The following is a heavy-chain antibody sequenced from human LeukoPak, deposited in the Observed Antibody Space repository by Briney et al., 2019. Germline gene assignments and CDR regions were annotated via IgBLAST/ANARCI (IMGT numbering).Heavy chain of an antibody. CDR2: INHSGST. CDR3: ARTKTYAFDI. J-gene: IGHJ3*02. V-gene: IGHV4-34*01. CDR1: GGSFSGYY. Sequence: PSKTLSLTCAVYGGSFSGYYWSWIRQPPGKGLEWIGEINHSGSTNYNPSLKSRVTISVDTSKNQFSLKLSSVTAADTAVYYCARTKTYAFDIWGQGTMVTVSS.